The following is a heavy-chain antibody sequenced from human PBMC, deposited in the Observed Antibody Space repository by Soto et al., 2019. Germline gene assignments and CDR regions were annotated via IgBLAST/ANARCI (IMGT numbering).Heavy chain of an antibody. CDR1: GFTVRSNY. Sequence: EVQLVETGGGLIQPGGSLRLSCAVSGFTVRSNYMSWVRQAPGKGLEWVSIIYSRGNTYYADSVKGRFTMSRDTSNNTVFLQMSSLRAEDTAVYYCARVSSPFGYWGQGTLVTVSS. CDR2: IYSRGNT. D-gene: IGHD3-16*01. CDR3: ARVSSPFGY. V-gene: IGHV3-53*02. J-gene: IGHJ4*02.